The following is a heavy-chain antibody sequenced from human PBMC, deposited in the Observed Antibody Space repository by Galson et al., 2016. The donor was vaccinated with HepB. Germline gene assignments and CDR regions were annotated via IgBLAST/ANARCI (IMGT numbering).Heavy chain of an antibody. V-gene: IGHV3-23*01. CDR3: AKRRPGYYGLDV. Sequence: SLRLSCAASGFTLSNYAMNWVRQAPGKVLEWVSSMGATDGKTYYADSVKGRFNISRDNSKNTLSLQMNSLRAEDAAVYYCAKRRPGYYGLDVWGKGTAVTVSS. CDR2: MGATDGKT. J-gene: IGHJ6*04. D-gene: IGHD1-1*01. CDR1: GFTLSNYA.